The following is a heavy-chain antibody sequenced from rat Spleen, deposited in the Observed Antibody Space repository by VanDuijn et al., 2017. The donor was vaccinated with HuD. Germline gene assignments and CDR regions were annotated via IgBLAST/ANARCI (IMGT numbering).Heavy chain of an antibody. D-gene: IGHD1-2*01. V-gene: IGHV5S10*01. CDR2: IIYDGTRT. CDR3: AKGGYYSSYSPFDY. CDR1: GFIFSDYN. J-gene: IGHJ2*01. Sequence: EVQLVESGGGLVQPGRSLKLSCAASGFIFSDYNMAWVRQAPKKGMDWVATIIYDGTRTHYRDSVKGRFTISRDNAENTVYLQMNSLRSEDTATYYCAKGGYYSSYSPFDYWGQGVMVTVSS.